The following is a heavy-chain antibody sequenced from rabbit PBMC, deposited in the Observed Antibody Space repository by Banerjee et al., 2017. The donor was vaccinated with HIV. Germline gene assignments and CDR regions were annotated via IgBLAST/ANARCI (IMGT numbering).Heavy chain of an antibody. CDR3: ARDLSSVGYGGFAL. V-gene: IGHV1S40*01. D-gene: IGHD1-1*01. CDR2: IYTGSGST. J-gene: IGHJ4*01. Sequence: QSLEESGGDLVQPGTSLTLTCTASGFSFSSSYWICWVHQAPGKGLEWIGCIYTGSGSTYYATWAKGRVTISKTSSTTVTLQMTSLTAADTATYFCARDLSSVGYGGFALWGQGTLVTVS. CDR1: GFSFSSSYW.